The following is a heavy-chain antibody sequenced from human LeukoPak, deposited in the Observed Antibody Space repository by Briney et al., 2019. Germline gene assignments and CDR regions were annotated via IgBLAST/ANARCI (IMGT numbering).Heavy chain of an antibody. J-gene: IGHJ6*04. Sequence: GGSLRLSCAASGFTVNTYWMNWVRQAPGKGLEWVANIDQDGTEEYYVEPVKGRFTIFRDNAKNSVLLQMNSLRADDTAVYYCARGFDANYGMDVWGKGTTVTVSS. CDR3: ARGFDANYGMDV. CDR2: IDQDGTEE. D-gene: IGHD3-9*01. CDR1: GFTVNTYW. V-gene: IGHV3-7*03.